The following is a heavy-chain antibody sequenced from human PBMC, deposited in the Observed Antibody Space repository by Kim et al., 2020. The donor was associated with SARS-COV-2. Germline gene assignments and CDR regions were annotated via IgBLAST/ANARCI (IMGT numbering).Heavy chain of an antibody. Sequence: ASVKVSCKASGYTFTSYGISWVRQAPGQGLEWMGWISAYNGNTNYAQKLQGRVTMTTDTSTSTAYMELRSLRSDDTAVYYCAITPSAWAAAGMGGYYYYYGMDVWGQGTTVTVSS. CDR1: GYTFTSYG. CDR2: ISAYNGNT. V-gene: IGHV1-18*01. CDR3: AITPSAWAAAGMGGYYYYYGMDV. D-gene: IGHD6-13*01. J-gene: IGHJ6*02.